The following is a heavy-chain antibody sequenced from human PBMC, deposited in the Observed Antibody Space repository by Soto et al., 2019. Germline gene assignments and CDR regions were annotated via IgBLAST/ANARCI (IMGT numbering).Heavy chain of an antibody. J-gene: IGHJ4*02. V-gene: IGHV3-21*01. CDR3: ARYDYSNLDY. CDR2: ISSSSSYI. D-gene: IGHD4-4*01. Sequence: EVQLVESGGGLVKPGGSLRLSCAASGFIFSSYSMNWVRQAPGKGLEWVSSISSSSSYIYYADSVKGRFTISRDNAKNSLYRQMNSLRAEDTAVYYCARYDYSNLDYWGQGTLVTVSS. CDR1: GFIFSSYS.